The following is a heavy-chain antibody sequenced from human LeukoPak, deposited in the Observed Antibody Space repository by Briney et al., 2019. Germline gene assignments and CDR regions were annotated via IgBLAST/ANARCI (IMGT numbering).Heavy chain of an antibody. V-gene: IGHV3-9*01. Sequence: GRSLRLSCAASGFNFDDYAMHWVRQAPGKGLEWVSGIHWNNDTIGYADSVRGRFRISRDNAKNSLYLQMNSLRPEDTALYYCTKDYRAATPWGYAFDIWGQGTMVTVSS. CDR3: TKDYRAATPWGYAFDI. CDR1: GFNFDDYA. J-gene: IGHJ3*02. CDR2: IHWNNDTI. D-gene: IGHD2-15*01.